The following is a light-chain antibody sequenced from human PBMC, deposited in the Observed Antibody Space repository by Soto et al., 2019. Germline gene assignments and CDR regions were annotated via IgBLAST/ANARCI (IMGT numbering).Light chain of an antibody. CDR3: QQYNSYSID. Sequence: DIQMTQSPSTLSASVGDRVIITCRASQSISTWLAWYQQKPGKAPKLLIYKASSLQGGVPSRFSGSGSGTEFTLTNSSLQPDDLASYYFQQYNSYSIDFGQGTRQEIK. CDR2: KAS. V-gene: IGKV1-5*03. J-gene: IGKJ5*01. CDR1: QSISTW.